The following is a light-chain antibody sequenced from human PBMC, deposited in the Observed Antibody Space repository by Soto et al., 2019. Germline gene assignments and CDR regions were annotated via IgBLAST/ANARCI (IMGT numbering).Light chain of an antibody. J-gene: IGKJ5*01. CDR2: GAS. CDR1: QSVSRY. V-gene: IGKV3-20*01. CDR3: QHYGTSPEVT. Sequence: EIVLTQSPSTLALSAGERATLSCRASQSVSRYLAWYQQKPGQAPRLLIYGASSRATGIPDRFSGSGSGTDFTLTISRLEHEDFAVYYCQHYGTSPEVTFGQGTRLEIK.